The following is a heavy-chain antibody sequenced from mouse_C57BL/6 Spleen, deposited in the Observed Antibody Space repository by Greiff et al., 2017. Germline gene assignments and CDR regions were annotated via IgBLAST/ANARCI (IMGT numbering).Heavy chain of an antibody. CDR1: GYTFTGYW. D-gene: IGHD2-12*01. CDR3: ARYDEDYAMDY. CDR2: ILPGSGST. Sequence: QVQLQQSGAELMKPGASVKLSCKASGYTFTGYWIEWVKQRPGRGLEWIGKILPGSGSTNYNEKFKSKATLTVDTPSNTAYMQLSSLTTEDSAIYYCARYDEDYAMDYWGQGTSVTVSS. V-gene: IGHV1-9*01. J-gene: IGHJ4*01.